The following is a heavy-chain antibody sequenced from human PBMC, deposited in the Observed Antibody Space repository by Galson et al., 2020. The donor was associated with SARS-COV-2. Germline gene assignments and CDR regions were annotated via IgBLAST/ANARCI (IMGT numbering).Heavy chain of an antibody. CDR2: ISSSSSTI. CDR3: AWYVDIVATKVYYYYGMDV. V-gene: IGHV3-48*02. CDR1: GFTFSSYS. Sequence: GESLKISCAASGFTFSSYSMNWVRQAPGKGLEWVSYISSSSSTIYYADSVKGRFTISRDNAKNSLYLQMNSLRDEDTAVYYCAWYVDIVATKVYYYYGMDVWGQGTTVTVSS. D-gene: IGHD5-12*01. J-gene: IGHJ6*02.